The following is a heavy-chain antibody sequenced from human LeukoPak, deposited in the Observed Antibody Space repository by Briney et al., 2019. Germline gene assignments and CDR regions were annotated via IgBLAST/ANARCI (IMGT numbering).Heavy chain of an antibody. CDR3: ARVSSGWYPYYFDY. CDR2: INHSGST. Sequence: SETLSLTCAVYGGSFSGYYWSWIRQPPGKWLEWIGEINHSGSTNYNPSLKSRVTISVDTSKNQFSLKLSSVTAADTAVYYCARVSSGWYPYYFDYWGQGTLVTVSS. V-gene: IGHV4-34*01. CDR1: GGSFSGYY. D-gene: IGHD6-19*01. J-gene: IGHJ4*02.